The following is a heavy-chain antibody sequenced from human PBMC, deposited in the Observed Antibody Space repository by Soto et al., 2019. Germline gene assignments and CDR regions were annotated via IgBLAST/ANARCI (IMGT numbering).Heavy chain of an antibody. CDR3: ARDHRWGYQYGDYGDS. CDR2: IWFDGSNT. J-gene: IGHJ4*02. V-gene: IGHV3-33*01. D-gene: IGHD4-17*01. Sequence: PGGSLRLSCAASGFTFSSYAMHWVRQAPGKGLEWVGFIWFDGSNTFYAESVKGRFTISRDNSKNTVYLQISALRAEGTAVYYCARDHRWGYQYGDYGDSWGQGTLVTVSS. CDR1: GFTFSSYA.